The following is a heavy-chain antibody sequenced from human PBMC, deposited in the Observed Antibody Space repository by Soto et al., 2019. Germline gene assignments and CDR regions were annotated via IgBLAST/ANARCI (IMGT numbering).Heavy chain of an antibody. Sequence: EVQLVESGGGLVKPGGSLRLSCTASGLIFSNYGMNLVRQAAGKRPEWVSSISSGGEYIDYADSVKGRLTISRDNANNILYLQLTSLGVEDTAVYHCATDGAAGAVLGVWGQGTTVTVSS. J-gene: IGHJ6*02. CDR3: ATDGAAGAVLGV. CDR2: ISSGGEYI. CDR1: GLIFSNYG. V-gene: IGHV3-21*06. D-gene: IGHD6-13*01.